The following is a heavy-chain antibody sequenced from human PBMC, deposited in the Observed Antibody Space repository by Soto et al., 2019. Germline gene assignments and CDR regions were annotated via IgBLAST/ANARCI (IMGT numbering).Heavy chain of an antibody. Sequence: QVQLVQSGAEVKKPGASVTVSCRSSGDTFNDYYIHWVRQAPGQGLEWMGWINPNGGVTKYGQKFKGWVTMTRDTSIRTVYMQLSRLRSDDTAVYYCARESGGATATLDYYYFYMDVWGTGTTVTVSS. CDR2: INPNGGVT. J-gene: IGHJ6*03. V-gene: IGHV1-2*04. CDR3: ARESGGATATLDYYYFYMDV. D-gene: IGHD5-12*01. CDR1: GDTFNDYY.